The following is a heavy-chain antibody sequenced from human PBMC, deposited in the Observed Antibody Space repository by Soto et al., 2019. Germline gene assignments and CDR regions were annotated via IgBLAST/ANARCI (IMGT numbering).Heavy chain of an antibody. CDR2: INHSGST. D-gene: IGHD3-3*01. CDR3: ARWGGLRFLEWLPNTLYYYYGMDV. Sequence: LSLTCAVYGGSFSGYYWSWIRQPPGKGLEWIGEINHSGSTNYNPSLKSRVTISVDTSKNQFSLKLSSVTAADTAVYYCARWGGLRFLEWLPNTLYYYYGMDVWGQGTTVTVSS. V-gene: IGHV4-34*01. J-gene: IGHJ6*02. CDR1: GGSFSGYY.